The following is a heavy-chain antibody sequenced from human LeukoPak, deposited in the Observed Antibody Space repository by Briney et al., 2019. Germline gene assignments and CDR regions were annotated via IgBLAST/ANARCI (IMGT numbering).Heavy chain of an antibody. CDR1: GGSFSNGGSFSGYY. D-gene: IGHD6-13*01. CDR3: ARLPYSSSPYYFDS. CDR2: INHSGST. Sequence: SETLSLTCAVYGGSFSNGGSFSGYYWSWIRQPPGKGLEWIGEINHSGSTNYNPSLKSRVTISIDTSKNQFSLKLSSVTAADTAVYYCARLPYSSSPYYFDSWGRGTLVTVSS. J-gene: IGHJ4*02. V-gene: IGHV4-34*01.